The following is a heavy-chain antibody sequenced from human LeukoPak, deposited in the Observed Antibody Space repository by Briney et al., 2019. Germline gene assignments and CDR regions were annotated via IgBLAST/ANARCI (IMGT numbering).Heavy chain of an antibody. Sequence: PSETLSLTCTVSGGSISSGGYYWSWIRQHPGKGLEWIGYIYYSGSTYYNPSLKSRVTISVDTSKNQFSLKLSSVTAADTAVYYCARDAPGDYDSSGHGFDYWGQGTLVTVSS. CDR3: ARDAPGDYDSSGHGFDY. CDR1: GGSISSGGYY. D-gene: IGHD3-22*01. CDR2: IYYSGST. V-gene: IGHV4-31*03. J-gene: IGHJ4*02.